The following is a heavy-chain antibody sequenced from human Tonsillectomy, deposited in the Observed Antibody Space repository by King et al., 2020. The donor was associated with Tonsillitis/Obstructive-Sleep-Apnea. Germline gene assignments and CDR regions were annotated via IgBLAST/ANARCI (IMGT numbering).Heavy chain of an antibody. V-gene: IGHV5-51*01. CDR2: IYPGDSDT. J-gene: IGHJ5*02. CDR1: GYSFTSYW. CDR3: ARLRCSSNSCYNWFDP. D-gene: IGHD2-2*01. Sequence: QLVQSGAEVKKPGESLKISCKGSGYSFTSYWIGWVRQMPGKGLEWMGIIYPGDSDTRYSPSFQGQVTISADKSISTAYLQWSSLKASDTAMYYCARLRCSSNSCYNWFDPWGQGTLVTVSS.